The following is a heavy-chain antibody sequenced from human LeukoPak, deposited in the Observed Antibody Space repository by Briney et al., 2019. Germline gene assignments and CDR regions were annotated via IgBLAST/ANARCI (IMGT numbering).Heavy chain of an antibody. Sequence: ASETLSLTCSISADSLTSEYWSWIRQPPGKGLEWIGYIYGIENTDYNPSLKSRVTISLDTSKNQLSLNLTAVTAADTAVYYSAGRGRRYFRDWGQGTLVTVSS. J-gene: IGHJ1*01. D-gene: IGHD3-9*01. CDR3: AGRGRRYFRD. V-gene: IGHV4-59*08. CDR2: IYGIENT. CDR1: ADSLTSEY.